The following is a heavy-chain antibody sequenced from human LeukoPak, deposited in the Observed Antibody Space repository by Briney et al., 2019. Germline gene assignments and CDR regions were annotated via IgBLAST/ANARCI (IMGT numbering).Heavy chain of an antibody. CDR3: ARGEYYFDY. J-gene: IGHJ4*02. CDR1: GFTFSDYY. CDR2: ISSSSTYT. Sequence: GGSLRLSCAASGFTFSDYYMSWIRQAPGKGLEWLSYISSSSTYTNYADSVKGRFTVSRDNAKNSLYLRMNNLRAEDTAVYYCARGEYYFDYWGQGTLVTVSS. V-gene: IGHV3-11*06.